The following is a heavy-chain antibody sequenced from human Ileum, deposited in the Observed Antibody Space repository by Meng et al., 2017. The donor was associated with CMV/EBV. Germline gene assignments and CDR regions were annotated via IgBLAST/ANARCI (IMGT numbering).Heavy chain of an antibody. V-gene: IGHV4-4*07. CDR3: ARNYGSGNWNFFHY. CDR1: GGSISNYY. CDR2: IYTSGTT. J-gene: IGHJ4*02. D-gene: IGHD3-10*01. Sequence: QVRLRWSCPGSLKNSETLSPTCYVSGGSISNYYCGWIRQPAGKGLEWIAHIYTSGTTNYNPSLKSRVTMSVDTSRNQFSLKLTSVTAADTAVYYCARNYGSGNWNFFHYWGQGTLVTVSS.